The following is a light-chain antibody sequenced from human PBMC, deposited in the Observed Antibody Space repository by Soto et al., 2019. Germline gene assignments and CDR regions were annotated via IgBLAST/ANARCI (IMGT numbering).Light chain of an antibody. CDR1: QSVSSN. CDR3: QQYGSSPPT. Sequence: EIVMTQSPATLSVSPGEIATLSFSASQSVSSNLAWYQQKPGQAPRLLIYGASSRATGTPDRFSGSGSGTDFTLTINRLEPEDFALYYCQQYGSSPPTFGQGTKVDIK. V-gene: IGKV3-20*01. CDR2: GAS. J-gene: IGKJ1*01.